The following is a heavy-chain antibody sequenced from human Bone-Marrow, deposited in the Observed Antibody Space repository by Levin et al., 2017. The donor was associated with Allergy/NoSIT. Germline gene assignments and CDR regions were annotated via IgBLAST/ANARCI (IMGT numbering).Heavy chain of an antibody. J-gene: IGHJ6*02. CDR2: FNPIFGVP. D-gene: IGHD5-24*01. CDR1: GGSFDEYA. Sequence: GASVKVSCKASGGSFDEYAVSWVRQAPGQGLEWMGGFNPIFGVPIYAEKLQGRLTIIADKTTTTTYMDLRSLTSDDTAVYYCASRVIYNSAPYSTGLDVWGQGTTVTVSS. CDR3: ASRVIYNSAPYSTGLDV. V-gene: IGHV1-69*10.